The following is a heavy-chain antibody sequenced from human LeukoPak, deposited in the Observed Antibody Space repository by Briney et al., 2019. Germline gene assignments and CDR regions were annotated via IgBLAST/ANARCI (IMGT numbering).Heavy chain of an antibody. CDR3: AKDLPQYYDFWSGYYGGFDY. D-gene: IGHD3-3*01. CDR1: GFTVSSNY. CDR2: ICSGGST. J-gene: IGHJ4*02. Sequence: PGGSLRLSCAASGFTVSSNYMSWVRQAPGKGLEWVSVICSGGSTYYADSVKGRFTISRDNSKNSLYLQMNSLRTEDTALYYCAKDLPQYYDFWSGYYGGFDYWGQGTLVTVSS. V-gene: IGHV3-53*05.